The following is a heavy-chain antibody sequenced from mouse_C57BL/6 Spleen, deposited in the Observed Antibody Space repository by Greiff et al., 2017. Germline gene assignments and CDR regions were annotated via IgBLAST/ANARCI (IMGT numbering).Heavy chain of an antibody. D-gene: IGHD1-1*01. J-gene: IGHJ1*03. CDR2: INPNNGGT. CDR3: ASRGSSYDWYFDV. CDR1: GYTFTDYN. V-gene: IGHV1-18*01. Sequence: EVQRVESGPELVKPGASVKIPCKASGYTFTDYNMDWVKQSHGKSLEWIGDINPNNGGTIYNQKFKGKATLTVDKSSSTAYMELRSLTSEDTAVYYCASRGSSYDWYFDVWGTGTTVTVSS.